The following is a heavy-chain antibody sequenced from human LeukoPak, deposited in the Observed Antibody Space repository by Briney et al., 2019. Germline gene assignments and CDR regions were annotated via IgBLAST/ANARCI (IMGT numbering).Heavy chain of an antibody. D-gene: IGHD6-13*01. CDR3: ARVKGGIAAAGNYFDY. CDR2: VSYDGGSK. V-gene: IGHV3-30-3*01. CDR1: GFAFSSYA. J-gene: IGHJ4*02. Sequence: GRSLRLSFAASGFAFSSYAMHWVRQGPGKGLEWVALVSYDGGSKYYADSVKGRITISRDNSKNTLHLQMNSLRTEDTAVYYCARVKGGIAAAGNYFDYWGQGTLVTVSS.